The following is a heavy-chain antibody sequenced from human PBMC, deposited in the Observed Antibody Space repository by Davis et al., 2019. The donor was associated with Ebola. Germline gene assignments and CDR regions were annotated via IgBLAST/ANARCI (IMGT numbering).Heavy chain of an antibody. Sequence: SVTVSCKASGGTLSSYAINWVRQAPGQGLEWMGDISPMFGTTNYAQTFQGRATITADESTNTAYMELISLRSEDTAIYYCAREVEPHLPAFDPWCQGTLVTVSS. V-gene: IGHV1-69*13. CDR3: AREVEPHLPAFDP. CDR1: GGTLSSYA. CDR2: ISPMFGTT. D-gene: IGHD1-14*01. J-gene: IGHJ5*02.